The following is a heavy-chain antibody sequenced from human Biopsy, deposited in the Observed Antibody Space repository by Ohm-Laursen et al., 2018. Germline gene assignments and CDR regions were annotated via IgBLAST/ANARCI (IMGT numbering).Heavy chain of an antibody. CDR2: IYYSGTT. CDR3: ARDDAVTVIRGLYY. CDR1: GGTISSYY. J-gene: IGHJ4*02. V-gene: IGHV4-59*01. Sequence: SETLSFTCTVSGGTISSYYWNWIRQPQGQGLVWIGYIYYSGTTDYSPSLKSRVTISINKSKNQFFLKLSSVTAEDTAVYYCARDDAVTVIRGLYYWGQGALVTVSS. D-gene: IGHD2-21*02.